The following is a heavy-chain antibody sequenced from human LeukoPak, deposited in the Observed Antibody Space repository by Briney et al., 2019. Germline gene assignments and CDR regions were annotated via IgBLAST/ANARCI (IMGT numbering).Heavy chain of an antibody. Sequence: SETLSLTCAVYGGSFSGYYWSWIRQPPGKGLEWIGEINHSGSTNYNPSLKSRVTISVDTSKNQFSLKLSSVTAADTAVYYCARDGGSSGNGVYYMDVWGKGTTVTVSS. CDR2: INHSGST. CDR1: GGSFSGYY. D-gene: IGHD2-15*01. V-gene: IGHV4-34*01. J-gene: IGHJ6*03. CDR3: ARDGGSSGNGVYYMDV.